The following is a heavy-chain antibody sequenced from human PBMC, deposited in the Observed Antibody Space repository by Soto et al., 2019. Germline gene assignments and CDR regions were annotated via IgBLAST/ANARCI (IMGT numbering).Heavy chain of an antibody. D-gene: IGHD3-22*01. CDR2: IYHGGST. Sequence: PXETLSLTCSVSGYSISSGYYWCCLRQPPGKGLEWIGSIYHGGSTYYNPSLNSRVPLSIDMTKNHVSLILNSVTAADTAVYYCARVGPWVPYYYDSSPYPFESWFDPWGQGTLVTVSS. V-gene: IGHV4-38-2*02. CDR3: ARVGPWVPYYYDSSPYPFESWFDP. CDR1: GYSISSGYY. J-gene: IGHJ5*02.